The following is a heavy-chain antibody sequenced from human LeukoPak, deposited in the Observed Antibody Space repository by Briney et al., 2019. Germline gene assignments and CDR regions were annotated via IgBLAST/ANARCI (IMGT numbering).Heavy chain of an antibody. CDR2: IYYSGST. V-gene: IGHV4-39*01. J-gene: IGHJ5*02. CDR3: ARHWAGLLWFGGWWFDP. CDR1: GGSISSGGYY. Sequence: SETLSLTCTVSGGSISSGGYYWSWIRQHPGKGLEWIGSIYYSGSTYYNPSLKSRVTISVDTSKNQFSLKLSSVTAADTAVYYCARHWAGLLWFGGWWFDPWGQGTLVTVSS. D-gene: IGHD3-10*01.